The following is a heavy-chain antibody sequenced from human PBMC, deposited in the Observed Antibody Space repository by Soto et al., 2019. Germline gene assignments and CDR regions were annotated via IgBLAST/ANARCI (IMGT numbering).Heavy chain of an antibody. CDR3: ASNYGGNSPLYYYGMDV. Sequence: QVPLVQSGAEVKKPGSSVKVSCKASGGTFSSYAISWVRQAPGQGLEWMGGIIPIFGTANYAQKFQGRVTITADESTSTAYMELSSLRSEDTAVYYCASNYGGNSPLYYYGMDVWGQGTTVTVSS. CDR1: GGTFSSYA. V-gene: IGHV1-69*01. J-gene: IGHJ6*02. CDR2: IIPIFGTA. D-gene: IGHD4-17*01.